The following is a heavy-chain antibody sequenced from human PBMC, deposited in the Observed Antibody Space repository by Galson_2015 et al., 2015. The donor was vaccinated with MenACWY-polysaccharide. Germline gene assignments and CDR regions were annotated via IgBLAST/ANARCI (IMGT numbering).Heavy chain of an antibody. V-gene: IGHV1-8*01. CDR2: MNPNSGNT. CDR3: ARGDRIGVVPAANLRHYYMDV. CDR1: GYTFTSYD. D-gene: IGHD2-2*01. J-gene: IGHJ6*03. Sequence: SVKVSCKASGYTFTSYDINWVRQATGQGLEWMGWMNPNSGNTGYAQKFQGRVTMTRNTSISTAFMELSSLRSEDTAVDYCARGDRIGVVPAANLRHYYMDVWGKGTTVTVSS.